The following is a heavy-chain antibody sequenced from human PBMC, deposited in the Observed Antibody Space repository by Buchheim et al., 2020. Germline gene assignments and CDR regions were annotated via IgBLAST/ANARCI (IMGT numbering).Heavy chain of an antibody. V-gene: IGHV3-23*01. Sequence: EVQLLESGGGLVQPGGSLRLSCAASGFTFSSYAMSWVRQAPGKGLEWVSAISGSGGSTYYADSVKGRFTISRDNSKNTLYLQMNSLRAEDTAVYYCAKDMREAIRLYYYYYGMDVWGQGTT. J-gene: IGHJ6*02. CDR2: ISGSGGST. D-gene: IGHD2-2*01. CDR3: AKDMREAIRLYYYYYGMDV. CDR1: GFTFSSYA.